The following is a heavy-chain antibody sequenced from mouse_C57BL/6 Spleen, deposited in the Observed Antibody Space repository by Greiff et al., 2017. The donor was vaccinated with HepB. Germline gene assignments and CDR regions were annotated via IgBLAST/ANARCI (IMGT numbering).Heavy chain of an antibody. CDR1: GYAFSSYW. CDR2: IYPGDGDT. V-gene: IGHV1-80*01. CDR3: ARDYDSLAMDY. J-gene: IGHJ4*01. D-gene: IGHD2-4*01. Sequence: QVQLQQSGAELVKPGASVKISCKASGYAFSSYWMNWVKQRPGKGLEWIGQIYPGDGDTNYNGKFKGKATLTADKSSSTAYMQLSSLTSEDSAVYFCARDYDSLAMDYWGQGTSVTVSS.